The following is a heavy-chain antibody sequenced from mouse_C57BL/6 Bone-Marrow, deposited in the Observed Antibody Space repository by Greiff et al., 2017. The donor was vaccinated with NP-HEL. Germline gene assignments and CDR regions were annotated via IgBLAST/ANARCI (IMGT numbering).Heavy chain of an antibody. CDR1: FSPFPLSF. J-gene: IGHJ4*01. V-gene: IGHV1-72*01. CDR3: APHRMDY. Sequence: QVQLQQPGAELVTPFSSVHLSCPSSFSPFPLSFLPFLPPRPFRVLECIGLIDPPLFFPTYNEKFKSKATLTVDKPSSTAYMQLSSLTSEDSAVYYCAPHRMDYWGQGTSVTVSS. CDR2: IDPPLFFP.